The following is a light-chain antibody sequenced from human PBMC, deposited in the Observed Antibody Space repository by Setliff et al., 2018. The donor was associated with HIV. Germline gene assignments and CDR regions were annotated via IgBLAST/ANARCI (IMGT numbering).Light chain of an antibody. V-gene: IGLV2-14*01. CDR1: SSDVGGYKY. CDR2: EVS. J-gene: IGLJ1*01. Sequence: QSVLTQPASVSGSPGQSITISCTGTSSDVGGYKYVYWYQQHPGKAPKLMIYEVSNRPSGISNRFSGSKSGNTASLTISGLQAEDEADYYCSSYTSRNTLVFGTGTKGTVL. CDR3: SSYTSRNTLV.